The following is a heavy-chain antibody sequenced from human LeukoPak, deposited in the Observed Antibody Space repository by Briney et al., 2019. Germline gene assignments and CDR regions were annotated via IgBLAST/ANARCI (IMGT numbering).Heavy chain of an antibody. V-gene: IGHV1-69*02. Sequence: SVKASCKASGGTFSSYTISWVRQAPGQGLEWMGRIIPILGIANYAQKFQGRVTITADKSTSTAYMELSSLRSEDTAVYYCARVDDISLFDYWGQGTLVTVSS. J-gene: IGHJ4*02. CDR3: ARVDDISLFDY. CDR2: IIPILGIA. D-gene: IGHD3-9*01. CDR1: GGTFSSYT.